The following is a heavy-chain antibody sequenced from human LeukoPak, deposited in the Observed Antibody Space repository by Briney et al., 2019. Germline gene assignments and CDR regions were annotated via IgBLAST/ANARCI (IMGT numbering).Heavy chain of an antibody. Sequence: GGSLRLSCAASGFTFSSYAMSWVRQAPGKGLEWVSTITGRGGSTYYADSVKGRFTISRDNSKNTLYLQMNSLRAEDTAVYYCAKGDYDSSGYYYFGAYWGQGTLVTVSS. CDR1: GFTFSSYA. CDR3: AKGDYDSSGYYYFGAY. CDR2: ITGRGGST. D-gene: IGHD3-22*01. J-gene: IGHJ4*02. V-gene: IGHV3-23*01.